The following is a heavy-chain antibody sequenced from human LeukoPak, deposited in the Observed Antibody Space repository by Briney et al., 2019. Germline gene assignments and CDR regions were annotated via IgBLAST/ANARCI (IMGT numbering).Heavy chain of an antibody. Sequence: ASVKASCKASGYTFTSYGISWVRQAPGQGLEWMGWISAYNGNTNYAQKLQGRVTMTTDTSTSTAYMELRSLRSDDTAVYYCARDHSIAAAGTGNDYWGQGTLVTVSS. J-gene: IGHJ4*02. D-gene: IGHD6-13*01. CDR3: ARDHSIAAAGTGNDY. V-gene: IGHV1-18*01. CDR2: ISAYNGNT. CDR1: GYTFTSYG.